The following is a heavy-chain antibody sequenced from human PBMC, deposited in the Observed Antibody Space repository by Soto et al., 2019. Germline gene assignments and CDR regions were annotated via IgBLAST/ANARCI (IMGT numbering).Heavy chain of an antibody. J-gene: IGHJ5*02. Sequence: KPSETLSLTCTVSGGSISHYYWSRIRQSPGKGLEWIGYAYYSGSTDYNPSLKSRVTMSVDTSKNQVSLKLNSVTTADTAVYYCARDRSTYGGGGTGEVKENWFDPWGPGTLVTVSS. CDR2: AYYSGST. D-gene: IGHD2-8*01. CDR1: GGSISHYY. V-gene: IGHV4-59*01. CDR3: ARDRSTYGGGGTGEVKENWFDP.